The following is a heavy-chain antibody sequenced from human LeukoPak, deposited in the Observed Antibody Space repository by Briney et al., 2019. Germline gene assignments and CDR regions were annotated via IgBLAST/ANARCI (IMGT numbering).Heavy chain of an antibody. V-gene: IGHV3-15*01. Sequence: GGSLRLSCAASGFTFSNAWMSWVRKAPGKGLKWVGRIKSKTDGGTTDYAAPVKGRFTISRDDSKNTLNLQMNSLKTEDTAVYYCTTSDYGDYDLDYWGQGTLVTVSS. CDR2: IKSKTDGGTT. D-gene: IGHD4-17*01. CDR1: GFTFSNAW. CDR3: TTSDYGDYDLDY. J-gene: IGHJ4*02.